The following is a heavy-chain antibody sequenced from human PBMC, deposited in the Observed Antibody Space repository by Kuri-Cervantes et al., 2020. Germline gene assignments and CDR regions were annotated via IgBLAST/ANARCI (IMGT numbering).Heavy chain of an antibody. J-gene: IGHJ4*02. Sequence: GSLRLSCAVYGGSFSDYFWSWIRQPPGKGLEWIGEINHSGSTSYNPSLKNRVTISVDTSKNQFSLRLSSVTAADTAVYFCGAREWDVATAGIVLYWGQGNLVTVSS. CDR2: INHSGST. CDR1: GGSFSDYF. D-gene: IGHD1-26*01. CDR3: GAREWDVATAGIVLY. V-gene: IGHV4-34*01.